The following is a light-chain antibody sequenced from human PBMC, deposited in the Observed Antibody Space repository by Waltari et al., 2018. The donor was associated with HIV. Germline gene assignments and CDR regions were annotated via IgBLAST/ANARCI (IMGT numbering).Light chain of an antibody. CDR2: EVS. CDR3: TSYTTSITYV. J-gene: IGLJ1*01. Sequence: QSALTQPASVSGSPGQSIPISCTGTSSDVGAYKFVSWYQQHPGNAPKPIRYEVSNRPSGVSHRFSASKSGNTASLTISVLQAEDEADYYCTSYTTSITYVFGTGTKVTVL. V-gene: IGLV2-14*01. CDR1: SSDVGAYKF.